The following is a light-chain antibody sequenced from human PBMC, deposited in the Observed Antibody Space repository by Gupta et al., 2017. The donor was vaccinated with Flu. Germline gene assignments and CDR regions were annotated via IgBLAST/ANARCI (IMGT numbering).Light chain of an antibody. CDR2: GAS. CDR3: QQYNNWPPWT. V-gene: IGKV3-15*01. CDR1: QSVSSN. J-gene: IGKJ2*02. Sequence: EIVMTQSPATLSVSPGERATLSCRASQSVSSNLAWYQQKPGQAPRLLIYGASTRDTGIPARFSGSGSGTEFTLTTSSRQSEDFAVYYCQQYNNWPPWTFGQGTKLEIK.